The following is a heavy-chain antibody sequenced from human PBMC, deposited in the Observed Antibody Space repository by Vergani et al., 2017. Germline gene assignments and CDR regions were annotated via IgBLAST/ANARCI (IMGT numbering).Heavy chain of an antibody. CDR3: ASGRAVVLVAAMESEFDY. V-gene: IGHV1-69*01. D-gene: IGHD2-15*01. CDR1: GGTFSSYA. CDR2: IIPIFGTA. J-gene: IGHJ4*02. Sequence: QVQMVQSGAEVKKPGSSVKVSCKASGGTFSSYAISWVRQAPGQGLEWMGGIIPIFGTANYAQKFQGRVTITADESTSTAYMELSSLRSEDTAVYYCASGRAVVLVAAMESEFDYWGQGTLVTVSS.